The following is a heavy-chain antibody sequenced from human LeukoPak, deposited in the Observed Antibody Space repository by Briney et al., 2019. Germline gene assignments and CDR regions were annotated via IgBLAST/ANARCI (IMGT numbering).Heavy chain of an antibody. D-gene: IGHD3-22*01. CDR2: ISGSGGST. CDR3: AKVYYYYDSSGYYYYFDY. Sequence: GGSLRLSCAASGFTFSSYAMSCVRQAPGKGLERVSAISGSGGSTYYADSVKGRFTISRDNSKNTLYLQMNSLRAEDTAVYYCAKVYYYYDSSGYYYYFDYCGQGTLVTVSS. J-gene: IGHJ4*02. V-gene: IGHV3-23*01. CDR1: GFTFSSYA.